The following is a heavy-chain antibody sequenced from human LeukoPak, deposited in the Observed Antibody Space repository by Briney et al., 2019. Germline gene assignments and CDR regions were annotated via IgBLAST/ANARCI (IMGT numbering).Heavy chain of an antibody. D-gene: IGHD5-18*01. Sequence: GESLKISCKGSGYSFTSYWIGWVRQMPGKGLEWMGIICPGDSDTRYSPSFQGQVTISADKSISTAYLQWSSLKASDTAMYYCARRVGYSYGLNWFDPWGQGTLVTVSS. CDR3: ARRVGYSYGLNWFDP. J-gene: IGHJ5*02. V-gene: IGHV5-51*01. CDR2: ICPGDSDT. CDR1: GYSFTSYW.